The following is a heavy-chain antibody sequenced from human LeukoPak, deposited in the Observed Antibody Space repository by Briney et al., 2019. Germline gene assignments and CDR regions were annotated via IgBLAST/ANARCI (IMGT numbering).Heavy chain of an antibody. CDR3: ARARLAYYYGSGSHYYYYYMDV. CDR1: GFTFSSYW. V-gene: IGHV3-7*01. Sequence: GGSLRLSCAASGFTFSSYWMSWVRQAPGKGLEWVANIKQDGSEKYYVDSVKGRFTISRDNTKKSLYMQMNRLRAEDTDVYYCARARLAYYYGSGSHYYYYYMDVWGKGTTVTISS. J-gene: IGHJ6*03. CDR2: IKQDGSEK. D-gene: IGHD3-10*01.